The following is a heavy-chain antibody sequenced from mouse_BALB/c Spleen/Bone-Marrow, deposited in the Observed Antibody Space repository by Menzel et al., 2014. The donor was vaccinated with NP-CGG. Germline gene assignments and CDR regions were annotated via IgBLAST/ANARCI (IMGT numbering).Heavy chain of an antibody. CDR3: ARWANWDRFAY. Sequence: QVQLKQSGAELARPGASVKMSCKASGYTFTSYTMHWVKQRPGQGLEWIGYINPSSGYTNYNQKFKDKATLTADKSSSTAYMQLSSLTSEDSAVYYCARWANWDRFAYWGQGTLVTVSA. CDR1: GYTFTSYT. D-gene: IGHD4-1*02. J-gene: IGHJ3*01. V-gene: IGHV1-4*01. CDR2: INPSSGYT.